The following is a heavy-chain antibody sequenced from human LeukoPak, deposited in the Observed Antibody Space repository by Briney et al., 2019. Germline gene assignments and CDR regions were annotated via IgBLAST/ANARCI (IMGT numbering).Heavy chain of an antibody. CDR3: ARNYYDSSGQRGFDY. Sequence: PSETLSLTCSVSGGSISSYYWSWIRQPPGKGLEWIGYIYYSGSTNYNPSLKSRVTISVDTSKNQFSLKLSSVTAADTAMYYCARNYYDSSGQRGFDYWGQGTLVTVSS. J-gene: IGHJ4*02. CDR2: IYYSGST. CDR1: GGSISSYY. V-gene: IGHV4-59*01. D-gene: IGHD3-22*01.